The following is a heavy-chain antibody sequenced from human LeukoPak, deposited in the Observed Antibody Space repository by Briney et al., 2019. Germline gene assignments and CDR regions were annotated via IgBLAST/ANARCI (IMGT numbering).Heavy chain of an antibody. D-gene: IGHD2-15*01. CDR1: GGSISSSDW. CDR3: ARVRCSGGSCFHSDY. V-gene: IGHV4-4*02. Sequence: SETLSLTCAVSGGSISSSDWWTWLRQPPGAGLEWIGEINHSGSTNYNPSLKSRVTISVDKSKNQFSLGLTSVTAADTAVYYCARVRCSGGSCFHSDYWGQGALVTVSS. J-gene: IGHJ4*02. CDR2: INHSGST.